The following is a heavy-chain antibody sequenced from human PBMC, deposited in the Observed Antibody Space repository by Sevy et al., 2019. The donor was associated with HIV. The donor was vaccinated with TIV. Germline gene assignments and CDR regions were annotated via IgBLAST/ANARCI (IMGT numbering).Heavy chain of an antibody. CDR2: IKSKTDGGTT. Sequence: GGSLRLSCAASGFTFSNAWMSWVRQAPGKGLEWVGRIKSKTDGGTTDYAAPVKGRFTISRDDSKNTLYLQMNSLKTEDTAVYYCTTPYLKVGAKGVDYWGQGTLVTVSS. D-gene: IGHD1-26*01. J-gene: IGHJ4*02. CDR3: TTPYLKVGAKGVDY. CDR1: GFTFSNAW. V-gene: IGHV3-15*01.